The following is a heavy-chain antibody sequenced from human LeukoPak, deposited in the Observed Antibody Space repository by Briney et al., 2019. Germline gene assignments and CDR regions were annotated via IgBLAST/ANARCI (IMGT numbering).Heavy chain of an antibody. CDR3: SKRTGDY. Sequence: GGSLRLSCAASGFTFSTYGMSWVRQAPGKGLEWVSSISGSGGSTYYADSVKGRFTISRDNSKNTLYLQMNSLRAEDTAIYYCSKRTGDYWGQGTLVTVSS. CDR1: GFTFSTYG. J-gene: IGHJ4*02. CDR2: ISGSGGST. V-gene: IGHV3-23*01. D-gene: IGHD1-1*01.